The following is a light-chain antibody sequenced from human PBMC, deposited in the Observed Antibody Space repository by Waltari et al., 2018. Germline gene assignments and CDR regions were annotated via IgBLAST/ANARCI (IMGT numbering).Light chain of an antibody. Sequence: QSAPTQPPSVSGSPGQSVTISCTGTSSDVGGYNYVSWYQQHPGKAPKLMIYGVSNRPSGVSDRFSGSKSGNMASLTISGLQAEDEADYYCCSYTTSSTVLFGGGTRLTVL. J-gene: IGLJ2*01. V-gene: IGLV2-14*01. CDR3: CSYTTSSTVL. CDR2: GVS. CDR1: SSDVGGYNY.